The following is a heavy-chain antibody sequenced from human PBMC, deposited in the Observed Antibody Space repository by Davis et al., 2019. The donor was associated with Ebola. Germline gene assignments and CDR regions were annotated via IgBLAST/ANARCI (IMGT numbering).Heavy chain of an antibody. CDR1: GFTFVNFW. D-gene: IGHD4-17*01. J-gene: IGHJ4*02. CDR2: INPNGTET. V-gene: IGHV3-7*04. CDR3: TRVIDGDYDGN. Sequence: GGSLRLSCAASGFTFVNFWMTWVRQAPGKGLEWVANINPNGTETNYVDSVKGRFTISRDNAKNTLYLQMNSLRVEDTAVYYCTRVIDGDYDGNWGQGTLVTVSS.